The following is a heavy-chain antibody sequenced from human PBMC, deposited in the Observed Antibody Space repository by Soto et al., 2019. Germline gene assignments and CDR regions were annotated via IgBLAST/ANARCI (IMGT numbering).Heavy chain of an antibody. CDR2: IYPGDSDT. D-gene: IGHD3-22*01. V-gene: IGHV5-51*01. J-gene: IGHJ4*02. Sequence: PGESLKISCKGSGYSFTSYWIGWVRQMPGKGLEWMGIIYPGDSDTRYSPSFQGQVTISADKSISTAYLQWGSLKASDTAMYYCARGPTDYYDSSGYYYRFDYWGQGTLVTVSS. CDR3: ARGPTDYYDSSGYYYRFDY. CDR1: GYSFTSYW.